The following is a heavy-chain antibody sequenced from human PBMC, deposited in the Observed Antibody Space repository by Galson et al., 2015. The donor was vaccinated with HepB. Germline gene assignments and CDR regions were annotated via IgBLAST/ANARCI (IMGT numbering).Heavy chain of an antibody. CDR2: IYYSGTT. CDR1: GGSISSGSYY. Sequence: SETLSLTCTVSGGSISSGSYYWGWIRQPPGKGLEWIGSIYYSGTTYYNPSLKSRVTISVDTSKNQFSLKLSSVTAADTAVYYCARLLRYFDWWGLAFDPWGQGTPVTVSS. J-gene: IGHJ5*02. V-gene: IGHV4-39*01. D-gene: IGHD3-9*01. CDR3: ARLLRYFDWWGLAFDP.